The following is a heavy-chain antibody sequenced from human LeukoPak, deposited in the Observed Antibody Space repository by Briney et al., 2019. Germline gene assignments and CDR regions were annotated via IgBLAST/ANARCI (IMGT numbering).Heavy chain of an antibody. D-gene: IGHD3-9*01. V-gene: IGHV1-18*01. CDR3: ARVRKSDSLTGYYIDY. Sequence: ASVKISCKASGYTFTSYGISWVRQAPGHGLEWMGWISAYNGNTNYAQKLQGRVTMTTDTSTSTAYMELRSLRSDDTAVYYFARVRKSDSLTGYYIDYWGQGTLVTVSS. CDR1: GYTFTSYG. CDR2: ISAYNGNT. J-gene: IGHJ4*02.